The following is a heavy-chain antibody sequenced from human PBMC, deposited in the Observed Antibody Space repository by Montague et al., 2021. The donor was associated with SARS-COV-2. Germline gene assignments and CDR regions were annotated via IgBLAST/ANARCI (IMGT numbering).Heavy chain of an antibody. V-gene: IGHV4-39*01. CDR1: GGSISSSSYY. Sequence: SETLSLTCTVSGGSISSSSYYWGWIRQPPGKGLEWIGSLYYTGSXYYNQSLKSRVTISVDTSKNQFSLKLSSVTAADTAVYYCARDSSSWYYWFDPWGQGTLVTVSS. CDR3: ARDSSSWYYWFDP. CDR2: LYYTGSX. D-gene: IGHD6-13*01. J-gene: IGHJ5*02.